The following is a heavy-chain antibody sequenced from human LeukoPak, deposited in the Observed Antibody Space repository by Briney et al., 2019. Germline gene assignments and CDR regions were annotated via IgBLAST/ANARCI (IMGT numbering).Heavy chain of an antibody. D-gene: IGHD2-15*01. CDR2: ISNGKT. J-gene: IGHJ5*02. V-gene: IGHV3-23*01. Sequence: GGSLRLSCAASEFPFSSHAMSWVRQPPGKGLEWVAAISNGKTYYADSVRGRFAISRDDSTNTVYLQMNSLRDEDTALYHCVREAGYCAPVCVKTNWFDPWGQGTLVTVSS. CDR3: VREAGYCAPVCVKTNWFDP. CDR1: EFPFSSHA.